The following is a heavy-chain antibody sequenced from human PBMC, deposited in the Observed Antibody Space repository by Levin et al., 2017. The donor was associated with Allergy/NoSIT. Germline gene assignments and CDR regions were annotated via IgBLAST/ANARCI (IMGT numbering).Heavy chain of an antibody. J-gene: IGHJ3*02. CDR2: ISGSGGST. V-gene: IGHV3-23*01. CDR1: GFTFSSYA. Sequence: GESLKISCAASGFTFSSYAMSWVRQAPGKGLEWVSAISGSGGSTYYADSVKGRFTISRDNSKNTLYLQMNSLRAEDTAVYYCAKGDYGDYVDAFDIWGQGTMVTVSS. D-gene: IGHD4-17*01. CDR3: AKGDYGDYVDAFDI.